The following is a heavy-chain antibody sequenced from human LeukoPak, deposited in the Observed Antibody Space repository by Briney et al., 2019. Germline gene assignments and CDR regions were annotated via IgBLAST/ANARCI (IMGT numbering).Heavy chain of an antibody. CDR3: VRDRCYSTFDY. Sequence: GGSLRLSCAVSGFIPSEFWMGWVRQAPGGGPGWVANMKEDGGEINYVDSVKGRFTISRDNAKNSLYLQMNRLRAEDTAVYYCVRDRCYSTFDYWGQGTLATVSS. J-gene: IGHJ4*02. CDR1: GFIPSEFW. CDR2: MKEDGGEI. V-gene: IGHV3-7*01. D-gene: IGHD2-15*01.